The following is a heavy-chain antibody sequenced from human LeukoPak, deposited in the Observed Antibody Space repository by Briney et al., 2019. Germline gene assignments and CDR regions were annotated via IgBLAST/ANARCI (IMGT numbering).Heavy chain of an antibody. CDR2: ISGNGGST. J-gene: IGHJ4*02. V-gene: IGHV3-23*01. CDR3: ARDPGYAIYYFDY. CDR1: GFTFSSYS. Sequence: GGSLRLSCAASGFTFSSYSMNWVRQAPGKGLEWVSTISGNGGSTYYADSVKGRFSISRDNSKNTLYLQMNSLRAEDTAVYYCARDPGYAIYYFDYWGQGLLVTVSS. D-gene: IGHD3-9*01.